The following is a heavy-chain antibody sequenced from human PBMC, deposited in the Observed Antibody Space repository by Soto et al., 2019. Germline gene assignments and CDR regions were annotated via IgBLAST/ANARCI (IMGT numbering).Heavy chain of an antibody. CDR3: TKNSAYALDY. V-gene: IGHV4-4*02. Sequence: QVQLQESGPGLVKPSGTLSLSCAVSGGSVSNNNWWSWVRQSPGNGLEWIGEIHHSGGTSYNPSLESRATLSVDKSKNELSLSLTYVTAADTAVYYCTKNSAYALDYWGLGILVTVSS. CDR1: GGSVSNNNW. CDR2: IHHSGGT. D-gene: IGHD5-12*01. J-gene: IGHJ4*02.